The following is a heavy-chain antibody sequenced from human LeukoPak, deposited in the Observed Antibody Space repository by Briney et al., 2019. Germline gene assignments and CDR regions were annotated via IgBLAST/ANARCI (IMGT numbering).Heavy chain of an antibody. Sequence: ASVKVSCKASGYTFTSYDINWVRQATGQGLELMGWMNPNSGNTGYAQKFQGRIIVSRNTSISTAYMELSSLTSEDTAIYYCARIAAAGNRRLNYWGQGTLVTVAS. D-gene: IGHD6-13*01. V-gene: IGHV1-8*01. J-gene: IGHJ4*02. CDR3: ARIAAAGNRRLNY. CDR1: GYTFTSYD. CDR2: MNPNSGNT.